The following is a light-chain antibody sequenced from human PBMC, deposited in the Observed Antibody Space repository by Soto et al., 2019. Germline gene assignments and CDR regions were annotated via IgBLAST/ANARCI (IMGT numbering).Light chain of an antibody. J-gene: IGKJ5*01. CDR1: ESVSSY. V-gene: IGKV3-11*01. CDR3: QQRRNCPPIT. Sequence: DMVWTQSPATLSLSPWGRATLSFRASESVSSYLAWYQQKPGQAPRLLIYDASNRATGIPARFRGSGYGTDLTIPIRPLDPADFGVYYCQQRRNCPPITFGQGTRLEIK. CDR2: DAS.